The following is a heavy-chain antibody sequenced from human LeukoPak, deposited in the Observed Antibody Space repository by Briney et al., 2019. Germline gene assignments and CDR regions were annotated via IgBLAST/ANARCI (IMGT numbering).Heavy chain of an antibody. Sequence: GSLRLSCAASGFTFSSYAMSWVRQAPGKGLEWVSAISGSGGSTYYADSVKGRFTISRDNSKNTLYLQMNSLRAEDTAVYYCAKADRYYGSGSYYSNFDYWGQGTLVTVSS. CDR2: ISGSGGST. V-gene: IGHV3-23*01. CDR1: GFTFSSYA. D-gene: IGHD3-10*01. J-gene: IGHJ4*02. CDR3: AKADRYYGSGSYYSNFDY.